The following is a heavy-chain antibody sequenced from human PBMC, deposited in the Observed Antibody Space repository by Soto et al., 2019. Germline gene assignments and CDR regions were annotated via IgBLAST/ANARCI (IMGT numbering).Heavy chain of an antibody. J-gene: IGHJ4*02. Sequence: QVQLVQSGAEVKKPGSSVKVSCKASGGTFSSYAISWVRQAPGQGLEWMGGIIPIFGTANYAQKFQDRVTITADEYTSTAYMELSSLRPEDTAVYYCSVLGHGWFDYWGQGTLVTVSS. CDR2: IIPIFGTA. CDR1: GGTFSSYA. D-gene: IGHD3-10*01. CDR3: SVLGHGWFDY. V-gene: IGHV1-69*01.